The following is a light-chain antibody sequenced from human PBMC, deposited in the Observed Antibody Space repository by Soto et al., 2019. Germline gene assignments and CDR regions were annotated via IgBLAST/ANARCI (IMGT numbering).Light chain of an antibody. Sequence: EIVLTQSPGTLSLSPGERATLSCRASQSVSNNYLTWYQQKPGQAPRLLIYGASSRATGIPDRFSGYGSGTDFILTISRLEPEDFAVYYCLQYGSSPRMFGQGTKVDIK. CDR3: LQYGSSPRM. J-gene: IGKJ1*01. CDR1: QSVSNNY. CDR2: GAS. V-gene: IGKV3-20*01.